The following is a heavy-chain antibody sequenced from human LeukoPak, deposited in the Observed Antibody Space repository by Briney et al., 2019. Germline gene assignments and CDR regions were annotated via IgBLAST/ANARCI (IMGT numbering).Heavy chain of an antibody. V-gene: IGHV4-30-4*01. J-gene: IGHJ4*02. Sequence: PSETLSLTCTVSGGSMSSGDHFWSWIRQPPGKGLEWIGYIHYSGSTHYNPSLKSRVTISVDTSNNQFSLKLSSVTAADTAVYYCAREFRVVRGVRYYFDYWGQGTLVTVSS. CDR1: GGSMSSGDHF. CDR2: IHYSGST. D-gene: IGHD3-10*01. CDR3: AREFRVVRGVRYYFDY.